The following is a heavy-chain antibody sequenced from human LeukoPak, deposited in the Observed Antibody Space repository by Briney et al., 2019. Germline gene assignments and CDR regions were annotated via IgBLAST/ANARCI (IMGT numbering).Heavy chain of an antibody. J-gene: IGHJ5*02. D-gene: IGHD3-22*01. V-gene: IGHV3-21*01. CDR1: GFTFSTYS. Sequence: PGGSLRLSCAASGFTFSTYSMNWVRQAPGKGLEWVSSISSSSAYIYYADSVKGRFTITRDNAKNSLYLQMNSLRAEDTAVYYCARDGDTDYYDSSGYILENWFDPWGQGTLVTVSS. CDR2: ISSSSAYI. CDR3: ARDGDTDYYDSSGYILENWFDP.